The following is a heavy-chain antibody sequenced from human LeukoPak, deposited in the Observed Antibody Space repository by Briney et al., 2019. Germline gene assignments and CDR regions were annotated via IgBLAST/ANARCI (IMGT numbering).Heavy chain of an antibody. CDR1: GFTFSSYS. J-gene: IGHJ4*02. V-gene: IGHV3-48*01. D-gene: IGHD3-3*01. Sequence: GGSLRLSCAASGFTFSSYSMNWVRQAPGKGLEWVSYISSSSSTIYYADSVKGRFTISRDNPKNSLYLQMNSLRAEDTAVYYCASGSTLDYDFWSGYFDYWGQGTLVTVSS. CDR2: ISSSSSTI. CDR3: ASGSTLDYDFWSGYFDY.